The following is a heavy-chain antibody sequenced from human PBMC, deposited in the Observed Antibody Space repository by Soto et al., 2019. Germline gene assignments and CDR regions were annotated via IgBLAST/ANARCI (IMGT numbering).Heavy chain of an antibody. CDR3: ARDYGVLTGYYPSDY. D-gene: IGHD3-9*01. Sequence: ASVKVSCKASGYTFTHFGISWVRQAPGQGLEWMGWISAYNGNANYAQKLQGRVTMTIDTSTSTAYMELRSLRSDDSALYFCARDYGVLTGYYPSDYWGQGSLVTVSS. J-gene: IGHJ4*02. CDR1: GYTFTHFG. CDR2: ISAYNGNA. V-gene: IGHV1-18*01.